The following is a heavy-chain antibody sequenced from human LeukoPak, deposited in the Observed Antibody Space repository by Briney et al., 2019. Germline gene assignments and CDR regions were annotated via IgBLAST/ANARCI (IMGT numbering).Heavy chain of an antibody. CDR2: ISYDGSNK. V-gene: IGHV3-30*04. CDR3: ARGYSSSWYSARVDY. D-gene: IGHD6-13*01. Sequence: GRSLRLSCAASGFTFSSYAMHWVRQAPGKGLEWVAVISYDGSNKYYADSVKGRFTISRDNSKNTLYLQMNSLRAEDTAVYYCARGYSSSWYSARVDYWGQGTLVTVSS. CDR1: GFTFSSYA. J-gene: IGHJ4*02.